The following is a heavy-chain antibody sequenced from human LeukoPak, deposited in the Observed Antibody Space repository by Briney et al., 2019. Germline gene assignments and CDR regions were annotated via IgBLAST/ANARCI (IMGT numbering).Heavy chain of an antibody. J-gene: IGHJ4*02. V-gene: IGHV4-61*02. Sequence: SQTLSLTCTASSASINSGTYYWTWIRQPAGKGLEWIGRIYSSGSTDYNPSLKSRVTISVETSKNQFSLKLSSVTAAATAVYYCASGYNWNYILRQWGQGALVTVSS. CDR2: IYSSGST. D-gene: IGHD1-7*01. CDR3: ASGYNWNYILRQ. CDR1: SASINSGTYY.